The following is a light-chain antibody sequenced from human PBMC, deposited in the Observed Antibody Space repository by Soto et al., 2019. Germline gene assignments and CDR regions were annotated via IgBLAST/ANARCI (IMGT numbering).Light chain of an antibody. Sequence: DIQMTQSPSSLSASVGDRVTITCRASQSITTYLNWYQQKPGKAPKLLIYDASSLESGVPSRFSGSGSGTDFTLTISSLPPEDFATYYCQQSRAFGQGTKVEIK. CDR2: DAS. V-gene: IGKV1-39*01. J-gene: IGKJ1*01. CDR3: QQSRA. CDR1: QSITTY.